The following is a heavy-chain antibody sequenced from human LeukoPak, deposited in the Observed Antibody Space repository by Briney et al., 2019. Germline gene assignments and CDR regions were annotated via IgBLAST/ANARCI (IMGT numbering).Heavy chain of an antibody. D-gene: IGHD4-17*01. CDR3: ARLGDYGGYYFDY. CDR2: IYYSGST. J-gene: IGHJ4*02. V-gene: IGHV4-39*01. Sequence: SETLSLTCTVSGGSISSSSYYWGWIRQPPGKGLEWIGSIYYSGSTYYNPSLKSRVTISVDTSKNQFSLKLSSVTAADTAVYYCARLGDYGGYYFDYWGQGTLVTVSP. CDR1: GGSISSSSYY.